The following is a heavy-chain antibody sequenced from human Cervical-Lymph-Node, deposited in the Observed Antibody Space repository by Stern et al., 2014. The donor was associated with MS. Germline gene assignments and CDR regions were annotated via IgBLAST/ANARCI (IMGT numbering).Heavy chain of an antibody. Sequence: QLHLQESGPGLVKSSQTRSLTCTVSAGSIISGDFYWSSIRQLPVKGLEWIGYIYYSGSTYYNPSLNSRVTISVDTANNQFSLKLSSVTAADTAVYYCARRAGGSDNYFDPWGQGTLVTVSS. D-gene: IGHD4/OR15-4a*01. J-gene: IGHJ5*02. CDR3: ARRAGGSDNYFDP. V-gene: IGHV4-31*03. CDR1: AGSIISGDFY. CDR2: IYYSGST.